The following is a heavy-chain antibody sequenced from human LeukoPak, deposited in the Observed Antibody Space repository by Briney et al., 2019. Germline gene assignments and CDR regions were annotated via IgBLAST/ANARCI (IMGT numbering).Heavy chain of an antibody. J-gene: IGHJ6*02. CDR3: ARYQAVAGSPLYYYYGMDV. Sequence: ASVKVSCKASGYTFTSYAMNWVRQAPGQGLEWMGWINTNTGNPTYAQGFTGRFVFSLDTSVSTAYLQVSSLKAEDTAVYYCARYQAVAGSPLYYYYGMDVWGQGTTVTVSS. CDR1: GYTFTSYA. CDR2: INTNTGNP. D-gene: IGHD6-19*01. V-gene: IGHV7-4-1*02.